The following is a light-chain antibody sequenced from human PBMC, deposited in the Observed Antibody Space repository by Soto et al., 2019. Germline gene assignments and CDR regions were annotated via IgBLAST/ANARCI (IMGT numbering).Light chain of an antibody. Sequence: EIVLTQSPGTLSLSPGERATLSCRASQSVSSSYLAWYQQKPGQAPRLLIYGASNRGTGIPDRFSASGSGTDFTLTISRLEPEDFEIYYCQQYGSSPYTFGQGTKLEIK. CDR1: QSVSSSY. V-gene: IGKV3-20*01. CDR3: QQYGSSPYT. CDR2: GAS. J-gene: IGKJ2*01.